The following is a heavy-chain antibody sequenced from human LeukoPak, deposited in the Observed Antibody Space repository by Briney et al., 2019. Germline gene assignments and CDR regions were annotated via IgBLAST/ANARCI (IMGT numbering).Heavy chain of an antibody. Sequence: GGSLRLSCAASGFTFSSYSMNWVRQAPGKGLEWVSSISSSSSYIYYADSVKGRFTISSNNARNSLYLQMNSLRAEDTAVYYCARDLSRGVGATRWGQGTLVTVSS. D-gene: IGHD1-26*01. CDR2: ISSSSSYI. CDR1: GFTFSSYS. V-gene: IGHV3-21*01. J-gene: IGHJ4*02. CDR3: ARDLSRGVGATR.